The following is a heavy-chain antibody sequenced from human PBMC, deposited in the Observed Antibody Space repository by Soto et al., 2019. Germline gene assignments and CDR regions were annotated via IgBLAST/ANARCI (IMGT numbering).Heavy chain of an antibody. CDR1: GFTFSSYS. D-gene: IGHD3-22*01. Sequence: GGSLRLSCAASGFTFSSYSMNWVRQAPGKGLEWVSYISSSSTIYYADSVKGRFTISRDNAKNSLYLQMNSLRDEDTAVYYCARDRPYYYDSSGYPLWGQGTLVTVSS. V-gene: IGHV3-48*02. CDR3: ARDRPYYYDSSGYPL. CDR2: ISSSSTI. J-gene: IGHJ4*02.